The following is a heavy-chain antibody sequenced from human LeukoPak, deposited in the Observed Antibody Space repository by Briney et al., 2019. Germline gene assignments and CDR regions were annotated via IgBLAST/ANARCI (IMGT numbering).Heavy chain of an antibody. CDR2: INPNSGGT. CDR1: GYTFTGYY. J-gene: IGHJ4*02. CDR3: ARVDPVVGASHSYFDY. D-gene: IGHD1-26*01. Sequence: ASVKVSCKASGYTFTGYYMHWVRQAPGQGLEWMGWINPNSGGTNYAQKFQGRVTMTRDTSISTASIELSSVTSDDTAIYFCARVDPVVGASHSYFDYWGQGTLVTVSS. V-gene: IGHV1-2*02.